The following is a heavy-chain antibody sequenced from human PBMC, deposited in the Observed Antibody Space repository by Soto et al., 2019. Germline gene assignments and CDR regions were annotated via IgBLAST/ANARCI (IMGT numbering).Heavy chain of an antibody. Sequence: GGSLRLSCAASGFTFSSYAMSWVRQAPGKGLEWVSAISGSGGSTYYADSVKGRFTISRDNSKNTLYLQMNSLRAEDTAVYYCAKEGGRDYYGSGSYPNYFDYWGQGTLVTVSS. D-gene: IGHD3-10*01. CDR2: ISGSGGST. CDR1: GFTFSSYA. CDR3: AKEGGRDYYGSGSYPNYFDY. J-gene: IGHJ4*02. V-gene: IGHV3-23*01.